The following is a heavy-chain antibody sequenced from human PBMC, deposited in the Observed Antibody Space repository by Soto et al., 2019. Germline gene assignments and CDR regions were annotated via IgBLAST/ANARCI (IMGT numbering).Heavy chain of an antibody. V-gene: IGHV3-23*01. CDR2: ISGSDGRT. Sequence: GGSLRLSCAASGFTFSSYAMSWVRQAPGKGLEWVSTISGSDGRTYSTDSVKGRFTISRDNSRNTAYLQMNSLRVEDTAVYYCPKGVSQYTPLALFGSWGRGTLVTVSS. CDR3: PKGVSQYTPLALFGS. D-gene: IGHD5-18*01. J-gene: IGHJ4*02. CDR1: GFTFSSYA.